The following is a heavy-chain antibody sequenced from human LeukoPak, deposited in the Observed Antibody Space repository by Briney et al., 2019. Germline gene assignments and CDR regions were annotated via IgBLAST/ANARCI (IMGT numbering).Heavy chain of an antibody. V-gene: IGHV3-23*01. CDR3: AKGTIMVVAATV. CDR2: ISGSGGST. D-gene: IGHD2-15*01. Sequence: GGSLRLSCAASGFTFSSYAMSWVRQAPGKGLEWVSAISGSGGSTYYADSVKGRFTISRDNSKNTLYLQMNSPRAEDTAVYYCAKGTIMVVAATVWGQGTLVTVSS. CDR1: GFTFSSYA. J-gene: IGHJ4*02.